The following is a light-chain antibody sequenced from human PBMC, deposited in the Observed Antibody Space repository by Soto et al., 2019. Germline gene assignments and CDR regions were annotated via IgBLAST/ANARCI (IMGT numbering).Light chain of an antibody. CDR3: MQATQLRT. CDR2: KVS. J-gene: IGKJ5*01. CDR1: RSLVASDGNAY. Sequence: EIVLTQTPLLSPVTLGQPASISCRSSRSLVASDGNAYLTWLHQRPGQPPRPLIYKVSQRLSGVQDRFSGSGAGTDFTLHISRVEADDVGTYFCMQATQLRTFGQGTRLEIK. V-gene: IGKV2-24*01.